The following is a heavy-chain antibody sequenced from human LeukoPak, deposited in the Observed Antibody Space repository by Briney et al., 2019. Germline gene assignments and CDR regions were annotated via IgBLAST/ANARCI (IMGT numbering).Heavy chain of an antibody. Sequence: GGSLRLSCAATGFTFSSYSVNWVRQAPGKGLEWVSSISSSSSYIYYADSVKGRFTISRDNAKNSLYLQMNSLRAEDTAVYYCARDGYGSGSYHNWFDPWGQGTLVTVSS. CDR2: ISSSSSYI. V-gene: IGHV3-21*01. J-gene: IGHJ5*02. D-gene: IGHD3-10*01. CDR1: GFTFSSYS. CDR3: ARDGYGSGSYHNWFDP.